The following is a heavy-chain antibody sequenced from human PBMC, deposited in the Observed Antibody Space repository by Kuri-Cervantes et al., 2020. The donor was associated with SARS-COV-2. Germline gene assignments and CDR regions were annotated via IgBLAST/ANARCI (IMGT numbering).Heavy chain of an antibody. D-gene: IGHD3-22*01. CDR1: GNTFSSYA. CDR3: ARNSQRGSSGYYRGSD. CDR2: IIPIFGTA. V-gene: IGHV1-69*13. J-gene: IGHJ4*02. Sequence: SVKLFCKAAGNTFSSYAISWVREAPGQGREWMGGIIPIFGTANYGQKFQGRVTITADESTSTAYMELSSLRSEDTAVYYCARNSQRGSSGYYRGSDWGQGTLVTVSS.